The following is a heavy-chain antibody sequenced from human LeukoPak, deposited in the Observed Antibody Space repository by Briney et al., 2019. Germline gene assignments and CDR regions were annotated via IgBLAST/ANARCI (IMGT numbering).Heavy chain of an antibody. Sequence: GGSLRLSCAASGFTVSSNYMSWVRQAPGKGLEWVSVIYSGGSTYYADSVKGRFTISRDNSKNTLYLQMNSLRAEDTAVYYCARDVGRAAAVLFDYWGQGTLVTVSS. V-gene: IGHV3-53*01. CDR2: IYSGGST. CDR1: GFTVSSNY. CDR3: ARDVGRAAAVLFDY. D-gene: IGHD6-13*01. J-gene: IGHJ4*02.